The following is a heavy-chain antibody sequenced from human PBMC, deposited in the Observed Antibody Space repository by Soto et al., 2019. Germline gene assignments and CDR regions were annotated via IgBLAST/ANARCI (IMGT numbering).Heavy chain of an antibody. CDR1: GGSISSGDYY. J-gene: IGHJ6*02. D-gene: IGHD3-3*01. Sequence: QVQLQESGPGLVKPSQTLSLTCTVSGGSISSGDYYWSWIRQPPGKGLEWIGYIYYRGSTFYNPSLKSRVTISVDTSKNQFSLKLSSVTAADTAVYYCARDNILGILYGGMDVWGQGATVTVSS. CDR2: IYYRGST. CDR3: ARDNILGILYGGMDV. V-gene: IGHV4-30-4*01.